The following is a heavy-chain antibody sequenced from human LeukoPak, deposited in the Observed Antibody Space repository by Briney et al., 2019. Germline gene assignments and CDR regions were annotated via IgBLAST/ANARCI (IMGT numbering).Heavy chain of an antibody. CDR3: AKGEGTGYSSGWYPEYFQH. CDR2: FDPEDGET. D-gene: IGHD6-19*01. CDR1: GYTLTELS. V-gene: IGHV1-24*01. J-gene: IGHJ1*01. Sequence: ASVKVSCKVSGYTLTELSMHWVRQAPGKGLEWMGGFDPEDGETVYAQKFQGRVTMTEDTSTDTAYMELRSLRAEDTAVYYCAKGEGTGYSSGWYPEYFQHWGQGTLVTVSS.